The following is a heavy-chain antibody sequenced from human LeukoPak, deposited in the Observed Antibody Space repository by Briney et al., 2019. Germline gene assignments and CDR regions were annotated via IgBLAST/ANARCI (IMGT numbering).Heavy chain of an antibody. Sequence: GGSLRLSCAASGFTFSSYSMNWVRQAPGKGLEWVSYISGSSSYIYYADSVKGRFTISRDNAKNSLYLQMNSLRAEDTAVYYCATTGYSSRNYWGQGTLVTVSS. V-gene: IGHV3-21*04. J-gene: IGHJ4*02. CDR1: GFTFSSYS. CDR3: ATTGYSSRNY. D-gene: IGHD6-13*01. CDR2: ISGSSSYI.